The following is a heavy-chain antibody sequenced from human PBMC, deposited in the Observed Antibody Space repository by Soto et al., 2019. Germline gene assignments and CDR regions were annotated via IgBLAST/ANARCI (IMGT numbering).Heavy chain of an antibody. V-gene: IGHV1-3*01. CDR3: ARKDYYGAGVYYFDH. CDR1: GYTFTAYP. Sequence: QVHLVQSGAEVKKPGASVKVSCKASGYTFTAYPMHWVRQAPGQRLEWMGWFNAANGDTGYSQKFHDRVTFTRDTSATTVYMELSSLTSEDTAVYYCARKDYYGAGVYYFDHWGQGTLVTVSS. J-gene: IGHJ4*02. D-gene: IGHD3-10*01. CDR2: FNAANGDT.